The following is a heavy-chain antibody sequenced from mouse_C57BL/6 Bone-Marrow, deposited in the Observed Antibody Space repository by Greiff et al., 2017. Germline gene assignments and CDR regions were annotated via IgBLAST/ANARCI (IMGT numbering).Heavy chain of an antibody. V-gene: IGHV5-17*01. D-gene: IGHD2-4*01. CDR3: ARIYYDYGAWFAY. J-gene: IGHJ3*01. CDR2: ISSGSSTI. Sequence: EVQLVESGGGLVKPGGSLKLSCAASGFTFSDYGMHWVRQAPEKGLEWVAYISSGSSTIYYADTVKGRFTIARDNSKNTLFLQMTSLRSEDTAMYYCARIYYDYGAWFAYWGQGTLVTVSA. CDR1: GFTFSDYG.